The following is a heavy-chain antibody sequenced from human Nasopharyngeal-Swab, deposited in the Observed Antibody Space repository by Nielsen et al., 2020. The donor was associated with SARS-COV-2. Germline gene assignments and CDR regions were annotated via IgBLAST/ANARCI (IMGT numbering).Heavy chain of an antibody. D-gene: IGHD4-17*01. J-gene: IGHJ4*02. CDR3: ARDAPAHYGAFY. V-gene: IGHV3-30*03. Sequence: GSLRLSCAASGFTFSSFGMHWVRRAPGKGLEWVAFIAHDASNEYYGDSVKGRFSISRDSSKNTLYLQMDSLRGEDTAVYYCARDAPAHYGAFYWGRGTLVTVSS. CDR1: GFTFSSFG. CDR2: IAHDASNE.